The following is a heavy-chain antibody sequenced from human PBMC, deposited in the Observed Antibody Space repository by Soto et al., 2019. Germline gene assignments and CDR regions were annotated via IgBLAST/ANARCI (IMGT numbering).Heavy chain of an antibody. CDR3: ARHLFNWNDRWFDP. CDR2: IYYSETT. CDR1: GCSITSGGYY. V-gene: IGHV4-31*03. Sequence: QVQLQESGPVLVNPSQTLSLTCTVSGCSITSGGYYWSWIRQHPGKGLEWIGYIYYSETTYYNPSLKSRVTISVDTSKNQFSLKLSSVTTADTAVYYCARHLFNWNDRWFDPWGQGTLVTVSS. D-gene: IGHD1-20*01. J-gene: IGHJ5*02.